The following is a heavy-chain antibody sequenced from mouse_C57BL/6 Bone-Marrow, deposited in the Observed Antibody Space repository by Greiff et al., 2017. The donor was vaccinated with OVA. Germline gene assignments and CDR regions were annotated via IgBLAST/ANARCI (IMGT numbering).Heavy chain of an antibody. D-gene: IGHD2-1*01. CDR3: ARSDGKRCAY. CDR1: GYTFTSYG. CDR2: IYPGSGNT. J-gene: IGHJ3*01. Sequence: QVQLQQSGAELARPGASVKLSCKASGYTFTSYGISWVKQRTGQGLEWIGEIYPGSGNTYYNEKFKGKATLTADKSSSTAYMELRSLTSEDSAVYFCARSDGKRCAYWGQGTLVTVSA. V-gene: IGHV1-81*01.